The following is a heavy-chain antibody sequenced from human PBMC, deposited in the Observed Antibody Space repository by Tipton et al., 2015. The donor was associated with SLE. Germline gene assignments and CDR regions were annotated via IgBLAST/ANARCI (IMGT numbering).Heavy chain of an antibody. CDR1: GDSISNGDDY. CDR3: ARVQACEGFDP. D-gene: IGHD2-21*01. Sequence: TLSLTCTVSGDSISNGDDYWSWIRQPPGKGLEWIGNIYYGGGTYYNPSLKSRVTISVDTSKNQFSLKLSSVTAADTAVYYCARVQACEGFDPWGQGTLVTVSS. V-gene: IGHV4-30-4*08. CDR2: IYYGGGT. J-gene: IGHJ5*02.